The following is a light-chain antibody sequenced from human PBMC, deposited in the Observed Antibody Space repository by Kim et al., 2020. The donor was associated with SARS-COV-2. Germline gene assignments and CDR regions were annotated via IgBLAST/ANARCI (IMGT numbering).Light chain of an antibody. V-gene: IGLV3-21*04. CDR3: QVWDSSSDHPE. CDR1: DIGGKT. CDR2: YDS. J-gene: IGLJ3*02. Sequence: APGMTGRINCVGDDIGGKTVHWYQQKPGQAPVVVIYYDSDRPSGIPERFSGSNSGNTATLTINRVEVGDEADYCCQVWDSSSDHPEFGGGTKLTVL.